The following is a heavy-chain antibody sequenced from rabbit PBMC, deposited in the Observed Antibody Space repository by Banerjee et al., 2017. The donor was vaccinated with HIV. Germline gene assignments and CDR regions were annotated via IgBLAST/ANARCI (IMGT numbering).Heavy chain of an antibody. CDR2: IYAGSSGST. CDR3: ARDVADSGLYDFGL. D-gene: IGHD1-1*01. J-gene: IGHJ3*01. CDR1: EFDLSSYA. V-gene: IGHV1S45*01. Sequence: QEQLEESGGDLVKPEGSLTLTCKASEFDLSSYAMCWVRQAPGKGPEWIACIYAGSSGSTYYASWAKGRFTISKTSSTTVTLQMTSLTAADTATYFCARDVADSGLYDFGLWGQGTLVTVS.